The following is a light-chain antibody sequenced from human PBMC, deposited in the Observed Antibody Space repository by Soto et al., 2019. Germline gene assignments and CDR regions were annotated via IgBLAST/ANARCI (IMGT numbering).Light chain of an antibody. Sequence: DIQMTQSPASLSASVGDRVTITCQASQDISNSLNWYQQKPGKAPKLLIYDASNLETGVPSRFSGSGSGTDFTFTINSLQPEDIATYYCQRFDNLPITFGPGTKVDIK. V-gene: IGKV1-33*01. CDR3: QRFDNLPIT. CDR2: DAS. J-gene: IGKJ3*01. CDR1: QDISNS.